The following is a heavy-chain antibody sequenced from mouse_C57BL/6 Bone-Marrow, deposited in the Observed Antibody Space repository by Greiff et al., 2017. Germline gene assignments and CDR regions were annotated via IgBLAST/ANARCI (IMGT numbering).Heavy chain of an antibody. J-gene: IGHJ3*01. CDR3: YLAYDYGVAY. CDR2: IDPENGDT. CDR1: GFTFKDDY. V-gene: IGHV14-4*01. Sequence: EVQLQQSGAELVRPGASVKLSCTASGFTFKDDYMHWVKQRPGQGLEWIGWIDPENGDTKYTSKFQGKATITADKSSNTAYMQLSRLTSADSAVYYCYLAYDYGVAYWGQGTLVTVSA. D-gene: IGHD1-1*01.